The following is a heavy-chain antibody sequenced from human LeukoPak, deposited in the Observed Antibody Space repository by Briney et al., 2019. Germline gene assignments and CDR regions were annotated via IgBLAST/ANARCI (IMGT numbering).Heavy chain of an antibody. J-gene: IGHJ5*02. V-gene: IGHV4-59*01. CDR1: GSSISSYY. CDR3: AREPAYYYGSGTLGGWFDP. CDR2: IYYSGST. D-gene: IGHD3-10*01. Sequence: SETLSLTCTVSGSSISSYYWSWIRQPPGKGLEWIGYIYYSGSTNYNPSLKSRVTISVDTSKNQFSLKLSSVTAADTAVYYCAREPAYYYGSGTLGGWFDPWGQGTLVTVSS.